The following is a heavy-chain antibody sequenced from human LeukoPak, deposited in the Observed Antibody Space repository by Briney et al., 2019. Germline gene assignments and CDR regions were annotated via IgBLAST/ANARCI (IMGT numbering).Heavy chain of an antibody. CDR2: INPNSGGT. V-gene: IGHV1-2*02. CDR1: EYTFTGYY. J-gene: IGHJ6*03. D-gene: IGHD2-2*01. CDR3: ARDPGCSSTSCLDYYYYMDV. Sequence: ASVKVSCKASEYTFTGYYMHWVRQAPGQGLEWMGWINPNSGGTNYAQKFQGRVTMTRDTSISTAYMELSRLRSDDTAVYYCARDPGCSSTSCLDYYYYMDVWGKGTTVTISS.